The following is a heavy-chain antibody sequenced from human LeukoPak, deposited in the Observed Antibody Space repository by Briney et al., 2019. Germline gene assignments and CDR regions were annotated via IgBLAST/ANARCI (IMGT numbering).Heavy chain of an antibody. V-gene: IGHV4-59*01. CDR1: GGSISSYY. CDR3: ASGRQQLAHYGMDV. D-gene: IGHD6-13*01. Sequence: SETLSLTCTVSGGSISSYYWSWIRQPPGKGLERSGYIYYSGSTNYNPSLKSRVTISVDTSKNQFSLKLSSVPAADTAVYYCASGRQQLAHYGMDVWGQGTTVTVSS. J-gene: IGHJ6*02. CDR2: IYYSGST.